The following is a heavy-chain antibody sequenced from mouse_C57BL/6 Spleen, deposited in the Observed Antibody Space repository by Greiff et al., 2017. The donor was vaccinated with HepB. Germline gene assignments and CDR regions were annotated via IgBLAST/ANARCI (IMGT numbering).Heavy chain of an antibody. CDR1: GYAFSSYW. Sequence: VQLQQSGAELVKPGASVKISCKASGYAFSSYWMNWVKQRPGKGLEWIGQIYPGDGDTNYNGKFKGKATLTADKSSSTAYMQLSSLTSEDSAVYFCARSHHYYGSSYDYAMDYWGQGTSVTVSS. CDR3: ARSHHYYGSSYDYAMDY. CDR2: IYPGDGDT. V-gene: IGHV1-80*01. J-gene: IGHJ4*01. D-gene: IGHD1-1*01.